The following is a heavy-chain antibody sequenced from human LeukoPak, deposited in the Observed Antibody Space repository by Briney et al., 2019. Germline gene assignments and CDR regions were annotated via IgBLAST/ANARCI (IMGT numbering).Heavy chain of an antibody. D-gene: IGHD6-19*01. J-gene: IGHJ4*02. V-gene: IGHV3-9*01. CDR1: GLSFVDYA. Sequence: PGISLRLSYEASGLSFVDYAMHWLRPPPRKELEWVSGISWNSGSIGYADSVKGRFTISRDNAKNSLYLQMNSLRAEDTALYYCAKGSYAVAGRFDYWGQGTLVTVSS. CDR2: ISWNSGSI. CDR3: AKGSYAVAGRFDY.